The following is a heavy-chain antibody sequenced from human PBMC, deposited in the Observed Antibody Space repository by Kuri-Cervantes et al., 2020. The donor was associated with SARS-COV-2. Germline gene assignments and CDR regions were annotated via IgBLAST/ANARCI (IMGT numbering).Heavy chain of an antibody. CDR3: ASSHHSGYYYDSSGSFLPLFDY. V-gene: IGHV4-30-4*01. CDR1: GGSINSGDYY. Sequence: SETLSLTCTVSGGSINSGDYYWSWIRQPPGKGLEWIGYIFYSGTTSYNPSLKSRVTISVDTSKNQFSLKLTSVTSADTAVYYCASSHHSGYYYDSSGSFLPLFDYWGHGTLVTVSS. D-gene: IGHD3-22*01. CDR2: IFYSGTT. J-gene: IGHJ4*01.